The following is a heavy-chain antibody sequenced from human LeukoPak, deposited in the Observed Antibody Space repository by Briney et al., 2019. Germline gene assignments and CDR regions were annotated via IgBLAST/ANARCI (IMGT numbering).Heavy chain of an antibody. CDR2: IYYSGST. CDR3: ARQRWFDY. V-gene: IGHV4-59*08. Sequence: PSETLSLTCTVSGDSISNYYWNWIRQPPGKGLEWIGYIYYSGSTNYNPSLKSRVTISVDTSKNQFSLKLSSVTAAGTAVYYCARQRWFDYWGQGTLVTVSS. J-gene: IGHJ4*02. D-gene: IGHD4-23*01. CDR1: GDSISNYY.